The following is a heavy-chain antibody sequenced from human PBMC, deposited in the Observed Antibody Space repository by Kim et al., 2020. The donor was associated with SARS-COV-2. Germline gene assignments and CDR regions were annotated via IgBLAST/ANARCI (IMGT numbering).Heavy chain of an antibody. CDR2: IWYDGSNK. Sequence: GGSLRLSCAASGFTFSSYGMHWVRQAPGKGLEWVAVIWYDGSNKYYADSVKGRFTISRDNSKNTLYLQMNSLRAEDTAVYYCAKSRSVGVRGAQLAYWGQGTLVTVSS. CDR3: AKSRSVGVRGAQLAY. D-gene: IGHD3-10*01. J-gene: IGHJ4*02. CDR1: GFTFSSYG. V-gene: IGHV3-33*06.